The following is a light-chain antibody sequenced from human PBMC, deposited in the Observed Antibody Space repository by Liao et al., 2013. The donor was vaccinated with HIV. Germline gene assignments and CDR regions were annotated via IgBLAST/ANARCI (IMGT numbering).Light chain of an antibody. Sequence: SYEVTQPPSVSVSPGQTASITCSGDKLGDKYASWYQQKPGQSPVLVIYEDTKRPSRIPGRFSGSNSGNTATLTISETQAMDEADYYCQAWDSSTAYVFGPGTKVTVL. CDR3: QAWDSSTAYV. CDR1: KLGDKY. CDR2: EDT. V-gene: IGLV3-1*01. J-gene: IGLJ1*01.